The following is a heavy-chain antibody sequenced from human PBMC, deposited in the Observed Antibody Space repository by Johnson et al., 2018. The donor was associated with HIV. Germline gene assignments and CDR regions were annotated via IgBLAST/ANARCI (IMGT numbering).Heavy chain of an antibody. V-gene: IGHV3-48*01. CDR1: GFTFSRYW. Sequence: VESGGGLIQPGGSLILSCAASGFTFSRYWMHWVRQAPGKGLEWVSYISSSGSTIYYADSVKGRFTISRDNSKNTLYLQMNSLRAEDTAVYYCAKMSRGRQDAFDIWGQGAMVTVSS. D-gene: IGHD3-16*01. CDR3: AKMSRGRQDAFDI. CDR2: ISSSGSTI. J-gene: IGHJ3*02.